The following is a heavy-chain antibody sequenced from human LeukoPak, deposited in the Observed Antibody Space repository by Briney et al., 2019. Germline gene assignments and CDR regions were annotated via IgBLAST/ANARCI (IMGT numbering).Heavy chain of an antibody. Sequence: PRGSLRLSSAASGFTFSDYSMNWVCQAPRKGLEWVASVNTVSSYIYYADSMRGRFTISRDNDKNSLFLQMNSLRAEDTAVYYCARLRRNSDRSDFFYYYDHWGRGPWSPSPQ. J-gene: IGHJ4*02. CDR1: GFTFSDYS. CDR3: ARLRRNSDRSDFFYYYDH. D-gene: IGHD3-22*01. CDR2: VNTVSSYI. V-gene: IGHV3-21*01.